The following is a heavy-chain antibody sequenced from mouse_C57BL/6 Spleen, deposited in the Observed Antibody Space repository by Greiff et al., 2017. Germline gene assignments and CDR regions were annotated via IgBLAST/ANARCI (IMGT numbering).Heavy chain of an antibody. CDR1: GYTFTSYW. CDR3: ARPVVARNAMDY. D-gene: IGHD1-1*01. CDR2: IDPSDSYT. V-gene: IGHV1-59*01. Sequence: QVQLQQPGAELVRPGTSVKLSCKASGYTFTSYWMHWVKQRPGQGLEWIGVIDPSDSYTNYNQKFKGKATLTVDTSSSTAYMQLSRLTSEDSAVYYCARPVVARNAMDYWGQGTSVTVSS. J-gene: IGHJ4*01.